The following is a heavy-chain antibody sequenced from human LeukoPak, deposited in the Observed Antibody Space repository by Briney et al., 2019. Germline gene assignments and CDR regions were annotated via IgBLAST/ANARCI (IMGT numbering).Heavy chain of an antibody. V-gene: IGHV3-53*01. Sequence: GGSLRLSCTVSGFTVSSNYMNWVRQAPGKGLEWVSVIYSGGSTYYADSVKGRFTISRDNSKNTLYLQMNSLRAEDTALYYCARDRDDYFDYWGQGTLVTVSS. CDR3: ARDRDDYFDY. CDR2: IYSGGST. D-gene: IGHD3-10*01. CDR1: GFTVSSNY. J-gene: IGHJ4*02.